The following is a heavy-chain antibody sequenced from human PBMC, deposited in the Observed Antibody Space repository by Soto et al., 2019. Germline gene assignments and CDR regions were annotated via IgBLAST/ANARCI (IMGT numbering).Heavy chain of an antibody. CDR1: GYTFTNFG. D-gene: IGHD3-16*01. CDR3: AGGGTPIDY. Sequence: QVQLVQSGAEVKKPGASVKVSCKASGYTFTNFGISWVRQAPGQGLEWMGWISAYNGNTNYAQNFQGRVNMTTDTSKRTGLMGARSLRSDDKAVYFCAGGGTPIDYWGQGTLVTVSS. CDR2: ISAYNGNT. V-gene: IGHV1-18*01. J-gene: IGHJ4*02.